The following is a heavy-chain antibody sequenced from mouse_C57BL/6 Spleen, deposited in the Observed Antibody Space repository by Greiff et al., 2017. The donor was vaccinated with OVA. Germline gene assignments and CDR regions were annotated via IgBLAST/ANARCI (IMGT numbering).Heavy chain of an antibody. CDR1: GYTFTSYW. J-gene: IGHJ1*03. CDR3: ARRGPALYGSSYWYFDV. CDR2: IDPSDSYT. V-gene: IGHV1-69*01. D-gene: IGHD1-1*01. Sequence: VQLQQSGAELVMPGASVKLSCKASGYTFTSYWMHWVKQRPGQGLEWIGEIDPSDSYTNYNQKFKGKSTLTVDKSSSTAYMQLSSLTSEDSAVYYCARRGPALYGSSYWYFDVWGTGTTVTVSS.